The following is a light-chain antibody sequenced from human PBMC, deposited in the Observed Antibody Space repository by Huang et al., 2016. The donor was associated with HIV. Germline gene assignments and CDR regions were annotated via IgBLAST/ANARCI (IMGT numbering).Light chain of an antibody. Sequence: DIVMTQSPLSLPVTPGEPASISCRSSQSLLHSNGYNYLDWYLQKPGQSQQLLIYLASNRASGVPDRFSGSGSGTDFTLKINRVEAEDVGVYYCMRALQTPMFTFGQGTKLEIK. CDR1: QSLLHSNGYNY. J-gene: IGKJ2*01. CDR3: MRALQTPMFT. V-gene: IGKV2-28*01. CDR2: LAS.